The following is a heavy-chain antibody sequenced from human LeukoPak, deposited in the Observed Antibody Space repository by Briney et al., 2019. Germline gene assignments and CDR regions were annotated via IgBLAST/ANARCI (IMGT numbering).Heavy chain of an antibody. V-gene: IGHV3-66*01. Sequence: GGSLRLSCAASGFTFSSYVMSWVRQAPGKGLEWVSVIYSGGSTYYADSVKGRFTISRDNSKNTLYLQMNSLRAEDTAVYYCARVAEELLWFGESQYYYYYMDVWGKGTTVTISS. J-gene: IGHJ6*03. CDR2: IYSGGST. CDR1: GFTFSSYV. D-gene: IGHD3-10*01. CDR3: ARVAEELLWFGESQYYYYYMDV.